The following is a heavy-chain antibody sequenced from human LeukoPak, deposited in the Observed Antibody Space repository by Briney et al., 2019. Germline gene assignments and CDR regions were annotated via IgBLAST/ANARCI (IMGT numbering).Heavy chain of an antibody. Sequence: SVKVSCKASGGTFSSYPISWVRQAPGQGLEWMGGIIPMFDTADFAQKFQGRVTITADTSTSTAYMQLSSLRSEDTAVYYCARDLVGSHTGYSSGAWDYWGQGTLVTVSS. V-gene: IGHV1-69*06. D-gene: IGHD3-9*01. J-gene: IGHJ4*02. CDR1: GGTFSSYP. CDR2: IIPMFDTA. CDR3: ARDLVGSHTGYSSGAWDY.